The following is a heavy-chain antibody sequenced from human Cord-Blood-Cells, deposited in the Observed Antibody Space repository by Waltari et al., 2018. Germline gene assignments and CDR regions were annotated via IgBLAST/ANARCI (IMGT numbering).Heavy chain of an antibody. Sequence: QVQLVQSGAEEKTPGASVKVSCKVSGYTITEFSIHWVRQAPGKGLEWMGGFDPEDGETIYAQKFQGRVTMTEDTSTDTAYMELSSLRSEDTAVYYCATSLTGRKDYWGQGTLVTVSS. CDR3: ATSLTGRKDY. CDR2: FDPEDGET. D-gene: IGHD7-27*01. V-gene: IGHV1-24*01. J-gene: IGHJ4*02. CDR1: GYTITEFS.